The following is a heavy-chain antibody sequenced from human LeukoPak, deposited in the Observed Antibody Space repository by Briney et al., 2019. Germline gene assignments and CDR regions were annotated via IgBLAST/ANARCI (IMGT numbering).Heavy chain of an antibody. Sequence: SETLSLTCTVSGGSISSYYWSWIRQPPGKGLEWIGYIYYSGSNNYNPSLKSRVNISVDTSKNQFSLKLSSMTDADTAWYYCRRIRRPDVYTGYFVYRGQGTLVTVSS. V-gene: IGHV4-59*01. CDR2: IYYSGSN. J-gene: IGHJ4*02. CDR1: GGSISSYY. D-gene: IGHD5-24*01. CDR3: RRIRRPDVYTGYFVY.